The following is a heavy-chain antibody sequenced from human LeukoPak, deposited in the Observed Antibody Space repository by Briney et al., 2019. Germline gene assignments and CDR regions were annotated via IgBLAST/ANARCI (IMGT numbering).Heavy chain of an antibody. CDR1: GASISSGSYY. CDR3: ARVTVGVRGLHFDN. D-gene: IGHD3-10*01. V-gene: IGHV4-61*02. J-gene: IGHJ4*02. Sequence: SETLSLTCTVSGASISSGSYYWSWIRQPAGTGLEWIGRIYTTGSTDYNPSLRSRLTISVETSKNQFSLKLSSVTAADTAVYYCARVTVGVRGLHFDNWGQGTLVTVSS. CDR2: IYTTGST.